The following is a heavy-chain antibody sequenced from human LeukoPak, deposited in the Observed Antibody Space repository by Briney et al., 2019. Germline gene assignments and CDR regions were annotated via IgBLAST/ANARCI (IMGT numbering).Heavy chain of an antibody. Sequence: KPSETLSLTCTVSGGSISSYYWSWIRQPPGKGLEWIGYIYYSGSTNYNPSLKSRVTIPVDTSKNQFSLKLSSVTAADTAVYYCARLAVSGHEYFQHWGQGTLVTVSS. CDR2: IYYSGST. D-gene: IGHD7-27*01. CDR3: ARLAVSGHEYFQH. V-gene: IGHV4-59*08. CDR1: GGSISSYY. J-gene: IGHJ1*01.